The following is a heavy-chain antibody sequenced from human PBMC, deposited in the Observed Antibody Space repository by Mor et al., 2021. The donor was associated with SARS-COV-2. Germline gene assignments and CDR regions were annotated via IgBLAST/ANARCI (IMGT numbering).Heavy chain of an antibody. Sequence: GDSVKGRFTISRDNSKNTLYLQMNSLRAEDTALYYCAKHLSEWFPELPDFWGQGTLVTVSS. J-gene: IGHJ4*02. D-gene: IGHD3-3*01. CDR3: AKHLSEWFPELPDF. V-gene: IGHV3-23*02.